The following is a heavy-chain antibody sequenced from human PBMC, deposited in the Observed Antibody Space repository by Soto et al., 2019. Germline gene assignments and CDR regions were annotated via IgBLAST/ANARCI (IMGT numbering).Heavy chain of an antibody. CDR3: AVGNSTTYNSFDP. CDR2: FNPIFGAP. CDR1: GGTFSNSA. V-gene: IGHV1-69*13. Sequence: SVKVSCKASGGTFSNSAIYWVRQAPGQGLVWMGGFNPIFGAPYYAQTFQGRVTITADESTGTVYMDLSSLRSEDTAVYYCAVGNSTTYNSFDPWGQGTLVTVSS. D-gene: IGHD1-7*01. J-gene: IGHJ5*02.